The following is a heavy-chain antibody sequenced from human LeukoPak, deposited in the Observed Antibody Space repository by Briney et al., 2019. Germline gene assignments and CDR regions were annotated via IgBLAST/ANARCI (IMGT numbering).Heavy chain of an antibody. V-gene: IGHV3-53*01. J-gene: IGHJ6*04. D-gene: IGHD3-3*01. CDR1: RFTVSSNY. CDR2: IYSGGST. Sequence: PGGSLRLSCAASRFTVSSNYMSWVRQAPGKGLEWVSVIYSGGSTYYADSVKGRFTISRDNSKNTLYLQMNSLRAEDTAVYYCFCSGITIFGVVSIDVWGKGTTVTVSS. CDR3: FCSGITIFGVVSIDV.